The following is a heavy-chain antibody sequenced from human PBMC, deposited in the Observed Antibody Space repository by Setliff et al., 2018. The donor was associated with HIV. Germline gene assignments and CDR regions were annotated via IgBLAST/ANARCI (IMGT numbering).Heavy chain of an antibody. CDR3: ARYWGDGDY. Sequence: GASVKVSCKASGYTFTSYYMHWVRQAPGQGLEWMGIINPAGNPTSYAQKFQGRLTMTRDTSTNTVYMELSRLRFDDTAVYYCARYWGDGDYWGQGTLVTVSS. D-gene: IGHD2-21*01. CDR1: GYTFTSYY. V-gene: IGHV1-46*01. J-gene: IGHJ4*02. CDR2: INPAGNPT.